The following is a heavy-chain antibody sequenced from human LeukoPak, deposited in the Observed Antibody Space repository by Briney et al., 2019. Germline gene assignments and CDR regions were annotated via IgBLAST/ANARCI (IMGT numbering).Heavy chain of an antibody. V-gene: IGHV4-34*01. CDR1: GGSFSPYY. Sequence: PSETLSLTCAVYGGSFSPYYWSWIRQPPGKGLEWIGEINHSESTNYNPSPKSRVTISVDTSKNQFSLRLSSMTAADTAVYYCARGGFYCGGDCYVDYWGQGTLVTVSS. J-gene: IGHJ4*02. CDR2: INHSEST. D-gene: IGHD2-21*02. CDR3: ARGGFYCGGDCYVDY.